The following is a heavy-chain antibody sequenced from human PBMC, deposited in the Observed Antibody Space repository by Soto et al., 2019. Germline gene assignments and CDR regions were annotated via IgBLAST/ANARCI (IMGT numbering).Heavy chain of an antibody. J-gene: IGHJ3*02. Sequence: QITLKESGPTLVKPTQTLTLTCTFSGFSLSTSGVGVCWIRQPPGKALEWLALIYWDDDKRYSPSLKSRLTITKDTSKNQVVLTMINMDLVDTATYYCAHSIEVRGEEGNAFDIWGQGTTVTVSS. CDR1: GFSLSTSGVG. V-gene: IGHV2-5*02. CDR2: IYWDDDK. CDR3: AHSIEVRGEEGNAFDI. D-gene: IGHD3-10*01.